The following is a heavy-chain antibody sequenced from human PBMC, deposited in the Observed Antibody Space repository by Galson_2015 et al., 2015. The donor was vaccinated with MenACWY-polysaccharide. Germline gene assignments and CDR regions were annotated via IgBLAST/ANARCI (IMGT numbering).Heavy chain of an antibody. D-gene: IGHD6-19*01. CDR2: MNPISGNT. CDR3: ASTKAGTHYFDY. Sequence: SVKVSCKASGYTFTSYDINWVRQATGQGLEWMGWMNPISGNTSYAQKFQGRVTMTRNTSISTAYMELSSLTSEDTAVYYCASTKAGTHYFDYWGQGTLVTVSS. CDR1: GYTFTSYD. V-gene: IGHV1-8*01. J-gene: IGHJ4*02.